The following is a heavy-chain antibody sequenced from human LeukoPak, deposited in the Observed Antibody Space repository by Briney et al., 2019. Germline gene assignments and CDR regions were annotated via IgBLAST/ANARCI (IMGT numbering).Heavy chain of an antibody. V-gene: IGHV3-21*01. CDR3: AREYSSSSGYYYYYMDV. J-gene: IGHJ6*03. D-gene: IGHD6-6*01. Sequence: GGSLRLSCAASGFTFSSYSMNWFRHAPGKGLEWVSSISSSSSYIYYADSVKGRFTISRDNAKNSLYLQMNSLRAEDTAVYYCAREYSSSSGYYYYYMDVWGKGTTVTVSS. CDR2: ISSSSSYI. CDR1: GFTFSSYS.